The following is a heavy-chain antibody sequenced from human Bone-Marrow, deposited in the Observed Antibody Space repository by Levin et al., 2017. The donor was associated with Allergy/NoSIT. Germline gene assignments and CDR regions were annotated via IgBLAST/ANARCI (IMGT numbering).Heavy chain of an antibody. J-gene: IGHJ4*02. CDR1: GFTFSNYW. V-gene: IGHV3-7*01. CDR3: ATSSWYRFDF. CDR2: IKEDGSEK. Sequence: PGGSLRLSCAASGFTFSNYWMSWVRQAPGKGLEWVAHIKEDGSEKDYVDSVKGRFTMSRDNARNSLYLQMSSLRVEDTAIYYCATSSWYRFDFWGQGTLVSVSS. D-gene: IGHD6-13*01.